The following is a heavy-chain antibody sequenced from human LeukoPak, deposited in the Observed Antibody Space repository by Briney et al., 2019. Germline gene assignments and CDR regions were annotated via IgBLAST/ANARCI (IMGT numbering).Heavy chain of an antibody. D-gene: IGHD6-13*01. Sequence: GGSLRLSCAASGFSVSNYWMSWVRQAPGEGLEWVACIHLDGGTENYVDSVKGRFAISRDNTKNSLYLQMSSLTVEDTAVYFCARDLSSRDAYWGQGTLVTVSS. CDR2: IHLDGGTE. CDR1: GFSVSNYW. V-gene: IGHV3-7*03. J-gene: IGHJ4*02. CDR3: ARDLSSRDAY.